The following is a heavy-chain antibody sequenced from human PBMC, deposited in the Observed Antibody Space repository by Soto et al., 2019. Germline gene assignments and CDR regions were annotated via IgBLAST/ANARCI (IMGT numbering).Heavy chain of an antibody. D-gene: IGHD3-22*01. V-gene: IGHV4-30-4*01. CDR2: IYYTGTT. CDR1: GGSIRSGDDY. Sequence: PSETLSLTCTVSGGSIRSGDDYWSWIRQPPGKGLEWIGYIYYTGTTYYNPSLKSRLTVSVDTSKNQLSLKLSSVTAADTAVYYCARMSRPDDSNAYTFDDWGQGSLVTVSS. J-gene: IGHJ4*02. CDR3: ARMSRPDDSNAYTFDD.